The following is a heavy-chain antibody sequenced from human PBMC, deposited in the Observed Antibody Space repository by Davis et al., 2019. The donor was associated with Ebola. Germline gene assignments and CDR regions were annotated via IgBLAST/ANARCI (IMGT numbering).Heavy chain of an antibody. J-gene: IGHJ4*02. Sequence: GGSLRLSCAASGFTFSDYYMSWIRQAPGKGLEWVGRIKSKTDGGTTDYAAPVKGRFTISRDDSKNTLYLQMNSLKTEDTAVYYCTTERRRYSSSYYFDYWGQGTLVTVSS. CDR3: TTERRRYSSSYYFDY. D-gene: IGHD6-6*01. CDR2: IKSKTDGGTT. V-gene: IGHV3-15*01. CDR1: GFTFSDYY.